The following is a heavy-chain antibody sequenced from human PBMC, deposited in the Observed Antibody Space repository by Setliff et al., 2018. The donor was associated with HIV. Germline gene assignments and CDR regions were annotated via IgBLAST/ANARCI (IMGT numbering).Heavy chain of an antibody. Sequence: GGSLRLSCVASGFTFTTYGMSWVRQAPGKGLEWVSVFGGSGATYYADSVKGRFTISKDTSKNTLYLQMNSLRVEDTAVYYCAKEAGFQRPFDYWGQGTLVTVSS. J-gene: IGHJ4*02. D-gene: IGHD2-2*01. CDR2: FGGSGAT. V-gene: IGHV3-23*01. CDR3: AKEAGFQRPFDY. CDR1: GFTFTTYG.